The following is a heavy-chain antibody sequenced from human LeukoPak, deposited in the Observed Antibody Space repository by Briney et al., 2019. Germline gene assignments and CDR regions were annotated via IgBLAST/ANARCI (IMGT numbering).Heavy chain of an antibody. CDR3: AKYISGSDYYYYGMDV. V-gene: IGHV3-23*01. CDR1: GFTFSSYA. CDR2: ISGSGGST. D-gene: IGHD6-19*01. Sequence: GGSLRLSCAASGFTFSSYAMSWVRQAPGKGLEWVSAISGSGGSTYYADSVKGRFAISRDNSKSTLYLQMNSLRAEDTAIYYCAKYISGSDYYYYGMDVWGQGTTVTVSS. J-gene: IGHJ6*02.